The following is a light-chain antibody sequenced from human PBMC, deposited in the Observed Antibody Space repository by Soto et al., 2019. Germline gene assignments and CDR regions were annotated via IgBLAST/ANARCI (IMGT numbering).Light chain of an antibody. CDR3: QQYGRSSPLS. CDR2: GAS. CDR1: QSVDSGY. J-gene: IGKJ4*01. Sequence: EVVLTQSPGTLSLSPGERATLSCRASQSVDSGYLAWYQQKPGQAPRLLIYGASRATGIPDRFSGGGSGTDFTLTISRREPADYAVYYCQQYGRSSPLSFGGGTKVDIK. V-gene: IGKV3-20*01.